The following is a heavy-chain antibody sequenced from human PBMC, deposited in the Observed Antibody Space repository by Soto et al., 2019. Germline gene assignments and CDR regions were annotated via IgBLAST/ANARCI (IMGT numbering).Heavy chain of an antibody. Sequence: PSETLSVTCAVYGGSFSGYYWSWIRQPPGKGLEWIGEINHSGSTNYNPSLKSRVTISVDTSKNQFSLKLSSVTAADTAVYYCARFTVTTYYYGMDVWGQGTTVTVSS. V-gene: IGHV4-34*01. D-gene: IGHD4-17*01. CDR3: ARFTVTTYYYGMDV. J-gene: IGHJ6*02. CDR1: GGSFSGYY. CDR2: INHSGST.